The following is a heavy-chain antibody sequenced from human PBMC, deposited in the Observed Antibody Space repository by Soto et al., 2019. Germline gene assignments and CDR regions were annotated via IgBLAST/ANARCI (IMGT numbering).Heavy chain of an antibody. CDR3: AKDRGRSSGLVDY. J-gene: IGHJ4*02. V-gene: IGHV3-30*18. CDR1: GFTFSSYG. CDR2: ISYDGSNK. D-gene: IGHD6-19*01. Sequence: GGSLRLSCAASGFTFSSYGMHWVRQAPGKGLEGVAVISYDGSNKYYADSVKGRFTISRDNSKNTLYLQMNSLRAEDTAVYYCAKDRGRSSGLVDYWGQGTLVTVSS.